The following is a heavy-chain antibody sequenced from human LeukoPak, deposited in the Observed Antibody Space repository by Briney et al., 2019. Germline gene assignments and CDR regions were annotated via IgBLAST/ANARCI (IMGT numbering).Heavy chain of an antibody. D-gene: IGHD4-17*01. Sequence: PGGSLRLSCAASGFTFSSYGMHWVRQAPGKGLEWVAVISYDGSNKYYADSVKGRFTISRDNSKNTLYLQMNSLRAEDTAVYYCASTTVTTQGDYWGQGTLVTVSS. CDR3: ASTTVTTQGDY. V-gene: IGHV3-30*03. CDR1: GFTFSSYG. CDR2: ISYDGSNK. J-gene: IGHJ4*02.